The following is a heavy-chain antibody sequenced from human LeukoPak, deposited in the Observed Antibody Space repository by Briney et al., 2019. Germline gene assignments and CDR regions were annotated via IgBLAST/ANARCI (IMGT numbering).Heavy chain of an antibody. CDR3: ATEGGWQPIDYGDSVY. Sequence: ASVKVSCKASGYKFTNYGITWVRQAPGQGLEWMGWISPYNGNTNYAQKFQGRVTLTTDTSTSSAYIDLRSLRPDDTAVYYCATEGGWQPIDYGDSVYWGQGTLVTVSS. CDR2: ISPYNGNT. J-gene: IGHJ4*02. V-gene: IGHV1-18*01. CDR1: GYKFTNYG. D-gene: IGHD4-17*01.